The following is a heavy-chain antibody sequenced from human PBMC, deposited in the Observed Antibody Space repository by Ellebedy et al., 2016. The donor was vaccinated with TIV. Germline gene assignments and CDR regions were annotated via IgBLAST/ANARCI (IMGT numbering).Heavy chain of an antibody. Sequence: MPSETLSLTCAVYGGSFSGYYWSWIRQRPGKGLEWIGEIYHSGSTNYNPSLKSRVTISVDKSKNQFSLKLSSVTAADTAVYYCARVQGGSPMDVWGQGTTVTVSS. D-gene: IGHD3-16*01. V-gene: IGHV4-34*01. CDR1: GGSFSGYY. J-gene: IGHJ6*02. CDR3: ARVQGGSPMDV. CDR2: IYHSGST.